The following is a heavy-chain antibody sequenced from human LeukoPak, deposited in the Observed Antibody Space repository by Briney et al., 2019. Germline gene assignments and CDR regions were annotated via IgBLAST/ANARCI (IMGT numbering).Heavy chain of an antibody. J-gene: IGHJ4*02. V-gene: IGHV4-4*07. CDR2: IYTSGST. CDR1: GGSISTYY. D-gene: IGHD6-6*01. Sequence: PSETLSLTCPVSGGSISTYYWSWIRQPAGKGLEWIGRIYTSGSTNYNPSLKSRVTMSVDTSKNQFSLTLNSVTAADTAVYYCAREYSSSSGRVFDCWGQGTLVTVSS. CDR3: AREYSSSSGRVFDC.